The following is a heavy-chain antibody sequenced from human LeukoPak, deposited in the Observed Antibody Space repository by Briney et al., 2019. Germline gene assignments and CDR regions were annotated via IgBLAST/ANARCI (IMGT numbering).Heavy chain of an antibody. CDR1: GGSISSGTYY. CDR3: ARAVTYYSSSGWYDY. J-gene: IGHJ4*02. V-gene: IGHV4-61*02. D-gene: IGHD6-19*01. CDR2: IYSSGST. Sequence: SETLSLTCTVSGGSISSGTYYWTWIRQPAGKGLEWIGRIYSSGSTSYNPSLDSRVRISIDTSKNQFSLKLSSVTAADTAVYYCARAVTYYSSSGWYDYWGQGTLVTVSS.